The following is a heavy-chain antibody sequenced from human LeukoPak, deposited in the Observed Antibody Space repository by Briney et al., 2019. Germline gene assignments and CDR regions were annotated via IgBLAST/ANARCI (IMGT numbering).Heavy chain of an antibody. CDR3: ARDYYGSGSYYEHYYYYMDV. Sequence: SETLSLTCAVYGGSFSGYYWSWIRQPPGKGLEWIGEINHSGSTNYNPSLKGRVTISVDTSKNQFSLKLSSVTAADTAVYYCARDYYGSGSYYEHYYYYMDVWGKGTTVTISS. J-gene: IGHJ6*03. D-gene: IGHD3-10*01. V-gene: IGHV4-34*01. CDR2: INHSGST. CDR1: GGSFSGYY.